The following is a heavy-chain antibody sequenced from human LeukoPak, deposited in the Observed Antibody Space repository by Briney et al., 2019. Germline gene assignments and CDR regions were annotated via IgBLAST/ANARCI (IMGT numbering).Heavy chain of an antibody. CDR3: ARGRPRLRYFDWLSGDLDY. CDR1: GGSITTYY. Sequence: SETLSLTCTVSGGSITTYYWTWIRQPPGKGLEWIGYVYYTGGTNYNPSLKSRATISVDMSKNQFSLKLNSVIAADTAVYYCARGRPRLRYFDWLSGDLDYWGQGTLVTVSS. CDR2: VYYTGGT. D-gene: IGHD3-9*01. J-gene: IGHJ4*02. V-gene: IGHV4-59*08.